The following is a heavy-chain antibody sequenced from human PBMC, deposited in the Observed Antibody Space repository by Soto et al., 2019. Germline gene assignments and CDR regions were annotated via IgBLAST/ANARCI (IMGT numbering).Heavy chain of an antibody. CDR2: ISSSSSTI. J-gene: IGHJ3*02. D-gene: IGHD2-21*02. Sequence: GGSLRLSCAASGFTFSSYSMNWVRQAPGKGLEWVSYISSSSSTIYYADSVKGRFTISRDNAKNSLYLQMNSLRDEDTAVYYCARDGWDCGGDCYSFDENAFDIWGQGTMVTVSS. CDR1: GFTFSSYS. V-gene: IGHV3-48*02. CDR3: ARDGWDCGGDCYSFDENAFDI.